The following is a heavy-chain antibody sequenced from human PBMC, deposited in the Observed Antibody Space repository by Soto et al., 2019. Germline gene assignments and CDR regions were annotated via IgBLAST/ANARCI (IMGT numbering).Heavy chain of an antibody. Sequence: PGGSLRLSCAASGFTFSRHGMHWVRQAPGKGLEWVAVIWYDGSNKYYADSVKGRFTISRDNSENTLYLQMNSLRVEDTAVYYCARDRIAVTGTPYIYYYYRLDVWGQGTTVTVSS. D-gene: IGHD6-19*01. V-gene: IGHV3-33*01. CDR1: GFTFSRHG. J-gene: IGHJ6*02. CDR3: ARDRIAVTGTPYIYYYYRLDV. CDR2: IWYDGSNK.